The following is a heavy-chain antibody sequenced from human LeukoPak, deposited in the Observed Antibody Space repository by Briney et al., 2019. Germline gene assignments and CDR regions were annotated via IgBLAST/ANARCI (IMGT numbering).Heavy chain of an antibody. D-gene: IGHD1-1*01. CDR2: IFYNEGT. Sequence: SETLSLTCTVSSGSFGTYYWSWIRQPPGKGLEWIGYIFYNEGTSYIPSLKSRVTISVDTSKNQFSLKVSSVTAADTAVYYCARTLDDGTLDSWGQGTLVTVSS. CDR1: SGSFGTYY. J-gene: IGHJ4*02. V-gene: IGHV4-59*01. CDR3: ARTLDDGTLDS.